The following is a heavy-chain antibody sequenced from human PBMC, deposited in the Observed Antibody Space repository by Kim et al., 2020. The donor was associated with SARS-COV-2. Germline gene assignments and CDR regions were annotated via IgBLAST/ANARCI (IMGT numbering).Heavy chain of an antibody. CDR3: AREGGSSCHAGCFDA. J-gene: IGHJ5*02. V-gene: IGHV3-30*06. Sequence: AASVKGRFNVSRDDFKNTLYLQMDGLKMEDTAVYYGAREGGSSCHAGCFDAWGQGTLVTVSS. D-gene: IGHD2-2*01.